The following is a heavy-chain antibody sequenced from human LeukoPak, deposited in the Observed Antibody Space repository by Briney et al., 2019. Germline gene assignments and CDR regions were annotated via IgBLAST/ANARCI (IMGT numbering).Heavy chain of an antibody. CDR1: GYTFTGYY. V-gene: IGHV1-2*02. CDR3: ARGGDGYNAFNWFDP. J-gene: IGHJ5*02. CDR2: INPNSCGT. Sequence: ASVKVSCKASGYTFTGYYMHWVRQAPGQGLEWMGWINPNSCGTNYAQKFQGRVTMTRDTSISTAYMELSRLRSDDTAVYYCARGGDGYNAFNWFDPCGQGTLVTVSS. D-gene: IGHD5-24*01.